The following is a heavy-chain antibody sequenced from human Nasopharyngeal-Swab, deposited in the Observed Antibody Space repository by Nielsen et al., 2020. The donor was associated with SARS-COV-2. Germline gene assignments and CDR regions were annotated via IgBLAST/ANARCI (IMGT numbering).Heavy chain of an antibody. V-gene: IGHV3-53*01. Sequence: GGSLRLSCAASGFTVSSNYMSWVRQAPGKGLEWVSVIYSGGSTYYADSVKGRFTISRDNSKNTLYPQMNSLRAEDTAVYYCARAKAGSRVYYYYGMDVWGQGTTVTVSS. CDR3: ARAKAGSRVYYYYGMDV. CDR2: IYSGGST. J-gene: IGHJ6*02. CDR1: GFTVSSNY. D-gene: IGHD3-10*01.